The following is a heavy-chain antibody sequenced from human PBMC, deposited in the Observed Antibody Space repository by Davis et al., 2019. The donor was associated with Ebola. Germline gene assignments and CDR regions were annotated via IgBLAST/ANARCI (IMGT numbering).Heavy chain of an antibody. J-gene: IGHJ4*02. CDR2: ISGGSSTI. CDR3: VREWFGETD. CDR1: GFTFSNYD. V-gene: IGHV3-48*02. D-gene: IGHD3-10*01. Sequence: GESLKISCAASGFTFSNYDMNWVRQAPGKGLEWVSNISGGSSTISYADSVKGRFTISRDNAKNSLYLQMNSLGDEDTAVYYCVREWFGETDWGQGTLVTVSS.